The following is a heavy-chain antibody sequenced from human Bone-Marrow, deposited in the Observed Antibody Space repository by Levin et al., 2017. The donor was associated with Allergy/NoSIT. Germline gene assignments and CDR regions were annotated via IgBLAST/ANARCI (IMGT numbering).Heavy chain of an antibody. CDR2: IYYSGNT. Sequence: SETLSLTCSVSGASLSNVNFYWSWIRQHPEKGLEWIGHIYYSGNTYYAPSLESRLTISLDMSKSQFSLKLRSVTAADSALYYWAGEGLGDGSVSWFDPWGQGTLVTVSS. J-gene: IGHJ5*02. V-gene: IGHV4-31*03. CDR3: AGEGLGDGSVSWFDP. D-gene: IGHD3-16*01. CDR1: GASLSNVNFY.